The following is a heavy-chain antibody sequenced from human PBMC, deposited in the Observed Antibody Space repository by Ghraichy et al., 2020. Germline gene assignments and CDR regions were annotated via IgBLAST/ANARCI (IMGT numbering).Heavy chain of an antibody. J-gene: IGHJ4*02. CDR3: ARGTGTGFNY. CDR2: TYYRSKWYN. Sequence: SQTLSLTCAISGDSVSSNSAAWNWIRQSPSRGLEWLGRTYYRSKWYNDYAVSVKSRMTINADTSKNQFSLQLNSVTPDDTAVYFCARGTGTGFNYWGQGTRVTVSS. V-gene: IGHV6-1*01. CDR1: GDSVSSNSAA. D-gene: IGHD1-7*01.